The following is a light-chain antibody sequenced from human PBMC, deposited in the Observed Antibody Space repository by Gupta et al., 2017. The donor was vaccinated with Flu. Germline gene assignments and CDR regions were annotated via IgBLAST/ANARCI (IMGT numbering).Light chain of an antibody. V-gene: IGKV1-5*03. Sequence: IQMTQSPSTLSASVGDRVTITCRASQSINDWLAWYQQKPGKAPKLLINKASSLESGVSSRFSGNGSGTEFMLTIGSLQPDDFATYYCQQYNNYPITFGGGTKVEIK. CDR3: QQYNNYPIT. CDR2: KAS. J-gene: IGKJ4*01. CDR1: QSINDW.